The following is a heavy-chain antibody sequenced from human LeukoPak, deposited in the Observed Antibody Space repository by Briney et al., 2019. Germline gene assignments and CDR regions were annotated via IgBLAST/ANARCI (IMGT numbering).Heavy chain of an antibody. CDR3: ARDGQRIAVAATGDY. CDR2: ISAYNGNT. D-gene: IGHD6-19*01. V-gene: IGHV1-18*01. CDR1: GGTFTSYG. Sequence: ASVKVSCKASGGTFTSYGISWVRQAPGRGLEWMGWISAYNGNTNYAQKLQGRVTMTTDTSTSTDYRELRSLRSDDTAVYYCARDGQRIAVAATGDYWGQGTLVTVSS. J-gene: IGHJ4*02.